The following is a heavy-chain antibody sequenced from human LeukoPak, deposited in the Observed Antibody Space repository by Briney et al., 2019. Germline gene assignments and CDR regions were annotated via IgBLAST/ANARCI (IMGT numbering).Heavy chain of an antibody. CDR1: GGSISSSSYY. Sequence: PSETLSLTCTVSGGSISSSSYYWGWIRQPPGKGLEWIGSIYYSGSTYYNPSLKSRVTISVDTSKNQFSLKLSSVTAADTAVYYCARHDGESHSRSPYYYYYYMDVWGKGTTVTVSS. D-gene: IGHD4-11*01. CDR3: ARHDGESHSRSPYYYYYYMDV. V-gene: IGHV4-39*01. J-gene: IGHJ6*03. CDR2: IYYSGST.